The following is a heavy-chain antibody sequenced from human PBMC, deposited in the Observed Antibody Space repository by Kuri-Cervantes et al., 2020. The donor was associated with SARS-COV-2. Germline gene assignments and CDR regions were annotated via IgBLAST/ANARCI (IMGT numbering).Heavy chain of an antibody. V-gene: IGHV1-8*01. Sequence: ASLKVSCKASGYTFTTYDINWVRQPTGQGLEWMGWMNPNSGNTGYAQKFQGRVTLTRDTSISTAYMELNSLTSEDTAVYYCARDREGGSGWFDPWGQGTLVTVSS. D-gene: IGHD3-16*01. CDR2: MNPNSGNT. J-gene: IGHJ5*02. CDR1: GYTFTTYD. CDR3: ARDREGGSGWFDP.